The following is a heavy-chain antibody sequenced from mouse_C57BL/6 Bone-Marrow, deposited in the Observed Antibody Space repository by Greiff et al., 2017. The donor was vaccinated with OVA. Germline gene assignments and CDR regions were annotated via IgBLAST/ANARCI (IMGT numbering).Heavy chain of an antibody. J-gene: IGHJ3*01. CDR3: VILEAWFAY. CDR1: GFSFNTYA. Sequence: EVQGVESGGGLVQPKGSLKLSCAASGFSFNTYAMNWVRQAPGKGLEWVARIRSKSNNYATYYADSVKDRFTISRDDSESMLYLQMNNLKTEDTAMDVCVILEAWFAYWGQGTLVTVSA. V-gene: IGHV10-1*01. D-gene: IGHD6-1*01. CDR2: IRSKSNNYAT.